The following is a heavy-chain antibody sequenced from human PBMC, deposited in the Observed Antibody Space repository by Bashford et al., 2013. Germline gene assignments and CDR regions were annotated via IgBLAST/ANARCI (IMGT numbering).Heavy chain of an antibody. V-gene: IGHV2-70*04. D-gene: IGHD3-10*01. Sequence: SGPTLVKPTQTLTLTCTFSGFSLSTSGMRVSWIRQPPGKALEWLARIDWDDDKFYSTSLKTRLTISKDTSKSQVVLTMTNMDPVDTATYYCVRIKRGDYYGSGLFDPWGQGTLVTVSS. J-gene: IGHJ5*02. CDR1: GFSLSTSGMR. CDR3: VRIKRGDYYGSGLFDP. CDR2: IDWDDDK.